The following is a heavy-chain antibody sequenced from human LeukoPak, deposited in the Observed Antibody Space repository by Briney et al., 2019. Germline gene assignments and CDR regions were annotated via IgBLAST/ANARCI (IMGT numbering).Heavy chain of an antibody. J-gene: IGHJ4*02. V-gene: IGHV3-74*01. Sequence: GGSLRFSCAASGFTFSSYWMHWVRQAPGKGLVWVSRSNSDGSSTNYADSVKGRFTISRDNANNTLYLQMNSLRAEDTAVYYCARGGDYPFDYWGQGTLVTVSS. CDR2: SNSDGSST. CDR3: ARGGDYPFDY. D-gene: IGHD4-17*01. CDR1: GFTFSSYW.